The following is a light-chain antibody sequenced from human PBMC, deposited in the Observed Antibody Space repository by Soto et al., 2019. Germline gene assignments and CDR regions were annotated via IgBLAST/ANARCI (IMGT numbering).Light chain of an antibody. CDR2: EVT. Sequence: QSALTQPASASGSPGQSITIPCTGTTGDIGGYNYVSWYQQHPGKAPKLLISEVTNRPSGVSNRFSGSKSGNTASLTISGLQAEDEADYYCSSYTTNITPVVFGGGTKLTVL. CDR1: TGDIGGYNY. CDR3: SSYTTNITPVV. V-gene: IGLV2-14*01. J-gene: IGLJ2*01.